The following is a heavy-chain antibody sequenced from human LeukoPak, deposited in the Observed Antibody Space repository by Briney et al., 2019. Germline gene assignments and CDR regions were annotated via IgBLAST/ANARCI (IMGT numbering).Heavy chain of an antibody. CDR3: ARRRRYYYGSGSYFFDW. D-gene: IGHD3-10*01. J-gene: IGHJ4*02. Sequence: SETLSLASAVYGGSFSGYYWSWIRQPPGKGLEWIGEINHSGSTNYNPSLKSRVTISVDTSKNQFSLKLSSVTAADTAVYYCARRRRYYYGSGSYFFDWWGQGTLVTVSS. CDR1: GGSFSGYY. CDR2: INHSGST. V-gene: IGHV4-34*01.